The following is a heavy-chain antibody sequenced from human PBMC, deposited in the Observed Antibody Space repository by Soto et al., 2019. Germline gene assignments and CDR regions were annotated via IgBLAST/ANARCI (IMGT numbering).Heavy chain of an antibody. CDR2: IYYSGST. CDR3: ARDRFGYGSGSYSYFDY. Sequence: SETLSLTCTVSGGSISSGGYYWSWIRQHPGKGLEWIGYIYYSGSTYYNPSLKSRVTISVDTSKNQFSLKLSSVTAADTAVYYCARDRFGYGSGSYSYFDYWGQGTLVTVSS. D-gene: IGHD3-10*01. CDR1: GGSISSGGYY. J-gene: IGHJ4*02. V-gene: IGHV4-31*03.